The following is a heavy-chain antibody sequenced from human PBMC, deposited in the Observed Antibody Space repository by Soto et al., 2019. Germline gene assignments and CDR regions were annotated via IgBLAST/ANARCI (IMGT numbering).Heavy chain of an antibody. CDR2: ISSDGSKK. D-gene: IGHD3-22*01. Sequence: LRLSCAASGFTFSSYAMHWVRQAPGKGLEWVAVISSDGSKKYYADSVKGRFTISRDNSKNTLYLQMNSLRTEDTAVYYCARDEYYDPSGPPFDYWGQGSLVTVS. V-gene: IGHV3-30*04. J-gene: IGHJ4*02. CDR1: GFTFSSYA. CDR3: ARDEYYDPSGPPFDY.